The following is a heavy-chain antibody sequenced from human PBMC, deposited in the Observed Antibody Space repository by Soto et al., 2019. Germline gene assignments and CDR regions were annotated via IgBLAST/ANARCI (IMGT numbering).Heavy chain of an antibody. J-gene: IGHJ4*02. V-gene: IGHV1-18*01. CDR1: GYTFTSYG. D-gene: IGHD1-7*01. Sequence: ASVKVSCKASGYTFTSYGISWVRQAPGQGLEWMGWISAYNGNTNYAQKLQGRVTMTTDTSTSTAYMELRSLRSDDTAVYYCARDFAPQRGWYNWNYGNEGHHDYWGRGTLDTVSS. CDR3: ARDFAPQRGWYNWNYGNEGHHDY. CDR2: ISAYNGNT.